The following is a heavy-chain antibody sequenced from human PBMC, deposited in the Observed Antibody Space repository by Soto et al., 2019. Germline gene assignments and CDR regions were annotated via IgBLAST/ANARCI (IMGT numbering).Heavy chain of an antibody. CDR3: AKVVRADTTSSNFYYYSAMDV. J-gene: IGHJ6*02. CDR2: ISNDGSNK. Sequence: QVQLVESGGGLVKPGGSLRLSCAASGFTFSDYDMSWIRQAPGKGLEWVAVISNDGSNKYYADSVKGRFTISRDNSKNTLYLQMNSLRPEDTAIYYCAKVVRADTTSSNFYYYSAMDVWGQGTTVTVSS. CDR1: GFTFSDYD. V-gene: IGHV3-30*18. D-gene: IGHD6-6*01.